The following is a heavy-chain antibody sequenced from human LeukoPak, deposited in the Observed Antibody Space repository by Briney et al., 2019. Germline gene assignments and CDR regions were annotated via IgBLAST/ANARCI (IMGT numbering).Heavy chain of an antibody. CDR2: IYSGGST. CDR1: GFSVSSNY. D-gene: IGHD3-22*01. J-gene: IGHJ4*02. CDR3: AREAGLYDSSGYYLDY. V-gene: IGHV3-66*01. Sequence: GGSLRLSRVVSGFSVSSNYMSWVRQAPGKGLEWVSVIYSGGSTYYADSVKGRFTISRDNSKNTLYLQMNSLRAEDTAVYHCAREAGLYDSSGYYLDYWGQGTLVTVSS.